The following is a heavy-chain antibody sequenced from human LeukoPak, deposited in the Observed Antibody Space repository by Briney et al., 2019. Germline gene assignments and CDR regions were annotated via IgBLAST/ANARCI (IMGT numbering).Heavy chain of an antibody. CDR3: ARGGYDILTGSYYFDY. CDR2: ISAYNGNT. Sequence: GASVKVSCKASGYTFTSYGTSWVRQAPGQGLEWMGWISAYNGNTNYAQKLQGRVTMTTDTSTSTAYMELRSLRSDDTAVYYCARGGYDILTGSYYFDYWGQGTLVTVSS. D-gene: IGHD3-9*01. CDR1: GYTFTSYG. V-gene: IGHV1-18*04. J-gene: IGHJ4*02.